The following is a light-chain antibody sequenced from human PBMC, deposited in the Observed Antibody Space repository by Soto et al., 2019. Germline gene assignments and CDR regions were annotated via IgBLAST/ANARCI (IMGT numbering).Light chain of an antibody. CDR3: QQYNTYFRT. J-gene: IGKJ2*01. Sequence: DIQMTQSPSTLSASVGDRVTITCRASQNINNWLAWYQQKPGKAPKLLIYKASSLESGVSSRFSGSGSGTEFILTISSLQPDDFAIYYCQQYNTYFRTFGQGIKLEIK. V-gene: IGKV1-5*03. CDR1: QNINNW. CDR2: KAS.